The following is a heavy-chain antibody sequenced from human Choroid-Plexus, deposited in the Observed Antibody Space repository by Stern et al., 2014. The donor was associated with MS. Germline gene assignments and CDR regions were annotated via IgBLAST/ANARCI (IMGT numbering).Heavy chain of an antibody. Sequence: ESGPTLVKPTQTLTLTCTFSGFSLRTDGVGVGWIRQPPGKALEXLALIYWDDDMRYSPSLNNRLTIPQDTSKNQVVLTMINMDPVDTATYYCARRLPSMVRGVTFFDYWGQGTLVTVSS. V-gene: IGHV2-5*02. CDR1: GFSLRTDGVG. CDR3: ARRLPSMVRGVTFFDY. CDR2: IYWDDDM. D-gene: IGHD3-10*01. J-gene: IGHJ4*02.